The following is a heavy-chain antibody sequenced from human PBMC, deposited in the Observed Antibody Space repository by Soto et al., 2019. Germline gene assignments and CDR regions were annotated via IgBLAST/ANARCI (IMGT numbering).Heavy chain of an antibody. J-gene: IGHJ4*02. D-gene: IGHD3-10*01. CDR1: GFTFSNYA. CDR2: VGGNGDST. CDR3: AKDRANSYRTSGSHVDY. Sequence: EVQLLESGGGLVQPGGSLRLSCAPFGFTFSNYAMSWVRQAPGKGLEWVSTVGGNGDSTYYADSVKGRFTISRDNSKNTLYLQMNSLRAEDTAVYYCAKDRANSYRTSGSHVDYWGQGTLVTVSS. V-gene: IGHV3-23*01.